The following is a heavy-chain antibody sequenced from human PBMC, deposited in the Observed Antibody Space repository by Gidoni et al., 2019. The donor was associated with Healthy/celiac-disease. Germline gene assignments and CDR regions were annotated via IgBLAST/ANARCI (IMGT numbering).Heavy chain of an antibody. Sequence: QVQLGQSGAEVTKPGSSVKVSCKASGGTFSSYTISWVRQAPGQGLEWMGRIIPILGIANYAQKFQGRVTITADKSTSTAYMELSSLRSEDTAVYYCARGLGGYGGFDYWGQGTLVTVSS. V-gene: IGHV1-69*02. D-gene: IGHD3-16*01. J-gene: IGHJ4*02. CDR2: IIPILGIA. CDR3: ARGLGGYGGFDY. CDR1: GGTFSSYT.